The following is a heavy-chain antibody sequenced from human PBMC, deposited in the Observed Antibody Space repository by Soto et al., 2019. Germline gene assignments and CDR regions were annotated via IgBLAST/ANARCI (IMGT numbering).Heavy chain of an antibody. CDR1: GFTFSSYA. CDR2: ISGSGGST. D-gene: IGHD3-3*01. CDR3: AKDIDFWSDIDY. Sequence: GGSLRLSCAASGFTFSSYAMSWVRQAPGKGLELVSAISGSGGSTYYADSVKGRFTISRDNSKNTLYLQMNSLRAEDTAVYYCAKDIDFWSDIDYWGQGTLVTVSS. J-gene: IGHJ4*02. V-gene: IGHV3-23*01.